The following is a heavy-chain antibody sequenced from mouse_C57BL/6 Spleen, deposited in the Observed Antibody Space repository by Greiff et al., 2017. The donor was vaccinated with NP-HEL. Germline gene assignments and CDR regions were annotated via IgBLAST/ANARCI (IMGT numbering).Heavy chain of an antibody. J-gene: IGHJ2*01. D-gene: IGHD3-2*02. CDR2: INPNYGTT. V-gene: IGHV1-39*01. CDR1: GYSFTDYN. CDR3: ARRGAQAPYYFDD. Sequence: VHVKQSGPELVKPGASVKISCKASGYSFTDYNMNWVKQSNGKSLEWIGVINPNYGTTSYNQKFKGKATLTVDQSSSTAYMQLNSLTSEDSAVYYCARRGAQAPYYFDDWGQGTTLTAAS.